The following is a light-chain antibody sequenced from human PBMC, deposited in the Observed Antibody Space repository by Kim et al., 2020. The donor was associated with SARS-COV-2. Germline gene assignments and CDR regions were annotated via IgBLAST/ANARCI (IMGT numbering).Light chain of an antibody. CDR3: QTWGTGIVV. CDR2: LNTDGSH. Sequence: SVKLTCTLSSGHSSYAIAWHQQQPEKGPRYLMKLNTDGSHSKGDGIPDRFSGSSSGAERYLTISSLQSEDEADYYCQTWGTGIVVFGGGTQLTV. CDR1: SGHSSYA. J-gene: IGLJ2*01. V-gene: IGLV4-69*01.